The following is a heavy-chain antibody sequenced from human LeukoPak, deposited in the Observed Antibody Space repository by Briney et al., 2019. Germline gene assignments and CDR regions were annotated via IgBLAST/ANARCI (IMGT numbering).Heavy chain of an antibody. CDR1: GFTFSSYX. CDR3: ASPEYSYGFNDAFDI. J-gene: IGHJ3*02. CDR2: IIIISCFI. D-gene: IGHD5-18*01. V-gene: IGHV3-21*01. Sequence: PGXSXXLXXXXXGFTFSSYXMNWVRQATGKGLEWVSSIIIISCFIYYAPSLTGPFTISRDNAKTSLYLQMNSLRAEDTAVYYCASPEYSYGFNDAFDIWGQGTMVTVSS.